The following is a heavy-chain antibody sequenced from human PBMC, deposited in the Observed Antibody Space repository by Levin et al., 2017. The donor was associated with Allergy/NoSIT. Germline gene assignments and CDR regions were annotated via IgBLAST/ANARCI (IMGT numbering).Heavy chain of an antibody. J-gene: IGHJ6*02. CDR1: GFTFSSYG. D-gene: IGHD3-9*01. CDR2: ISYDGSNK. CDR3: AKMGRAYYDILTGPYYDGMDV. V-gene: IGHV3-30*18. Sequence: GESLKISCAASGFTFSSYGMHWVRQAPGKGLEWVAVISYDGSNKYYADSVKGRFTISRDNSKNTLYLQMNSLRAEDTAVYYCAKMGRAYYDILTGPYYDGMDVWGQGTTVTVSS.